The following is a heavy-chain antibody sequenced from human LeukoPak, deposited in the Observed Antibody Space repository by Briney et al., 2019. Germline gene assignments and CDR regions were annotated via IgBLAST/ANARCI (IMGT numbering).Heavy chain of an antibody. CDR2: ISGSGGST. V-gene: IGHV3-23*01. D-gene: IGHD2-15*01. Sequence: YPGGSPRLSCAASGFTFSSYAMSWVRQAPGKGLEWVSAISGSGGSTYYADSVKGRFTISRDNSKNMLYLQMNSLRAEDTAVYYCAKDTFEIRMKKTTGVVVAATPGFHWGQGTLVTVSS. CDR1: GFTFSSYA. J-gene: IGHJ4*02. CDR3: AKDTFEIRMKKTTGVVVAATPGFH.